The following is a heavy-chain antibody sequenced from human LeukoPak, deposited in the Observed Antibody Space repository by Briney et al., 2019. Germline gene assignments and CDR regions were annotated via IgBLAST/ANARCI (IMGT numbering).Heavy chain of an antibody. J-gene: IGHJ4*02. CDR1: GFTFSSYA. D-gene: IGHD3-3*01. V-gene: IGHV3-23*01. Sequence: GGSLRLSCAASGFTFSSYAMSWVRQAPGKGLEWVSAISGSGGSTYYADSVKGRFTISRDNSKNTLYLQMNSLRAEDTALYYCAKIAGGDYDFWSGSWDYWGQGTLVTVSS. CDR3: AKIAGGDYDFWSGSWDY. CDR2: ISGSGGST.